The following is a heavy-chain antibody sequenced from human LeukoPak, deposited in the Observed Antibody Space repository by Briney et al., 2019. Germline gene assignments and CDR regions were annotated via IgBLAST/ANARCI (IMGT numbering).Heavy chain of an antibody. CDR2: IYYSGST. CDR3: ARDREYSSSGLVWFDP. V-gene: IGHV4-59*12. Sequence: PSETLSLTCTVSGXSISSYYWSWIRQPPGKGLEWIGYIYYSGSTNYNPSLKSRVTISVDTSENQFSLKLTSVTAADTAVYYCARDREYSSSGLVWFDPWGHGILVTVSS. D-gene: IGHD6-6*01. CDR1: GXSISSYY. J-gene: IGHJ5*02.